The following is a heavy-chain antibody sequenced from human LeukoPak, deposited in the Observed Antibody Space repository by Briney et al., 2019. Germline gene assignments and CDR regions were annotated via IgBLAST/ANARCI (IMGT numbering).Heavy chain of an antibody. CDR2: INPSGGGT. D-gene: IGHD3-22*01. V-gene: IGHV1-46*01. CDR1: GYTFISYY. Sequence: ASVKVSCKTSGYTFISYYIYWVRQAPGQGLECVGIINPSGGGTNYGQKFQGRVTMTSDMSTSTVYMELSSLRSEDTAVYYCARAPSGSYYYDSSGYYEYFDYWGQGTLVTVSS. J-gene: IGHJ4*02. CDR3: ARAPSGSYYYDSSGYYEYFDY.